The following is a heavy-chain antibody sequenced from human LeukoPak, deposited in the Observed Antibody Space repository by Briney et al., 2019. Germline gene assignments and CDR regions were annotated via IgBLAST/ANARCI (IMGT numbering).Heavy chain of an antibody. D-gene: IGHD2/OR15-2a*01. Sequence: SETLSLTCTVSGGSISSYYWSWIRQPPGKGLEWIGEINHSGSTNYNPSLKSRVTISVDTSKNQFSLKLSSVTAADTAVYYCAGKFKYAFLDVWGKGTTVTISS. CDR3: AGKFKYAFLDV. J-gene: IGHJ6*04. CDR1: GGSISSYY. V-gene: IGHV4-34*01. CDR2: INHSGST.